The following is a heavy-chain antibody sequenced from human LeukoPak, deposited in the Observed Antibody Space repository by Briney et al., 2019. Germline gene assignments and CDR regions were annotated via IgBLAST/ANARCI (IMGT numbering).Heavy chain of an antibody. D-gene: IGHD3-10*01. CDR2: IYYSGST. CDR3: ARHSRSMVRRRGADY. CDR1: GGSISSSSYY. Sequence: SETLSLTCTVSGGSISSSSYYWGWIRQPPGKGLEWIGSIYYSGSTYYNPSLKSRVTISVDTSKNQFSLKLSSVTAADTAVYYRARHSRSMVRRRGADYWGQGTLVTVSS. V-gene: IGHV4-39*01. J-gene: IGHJ4*02.